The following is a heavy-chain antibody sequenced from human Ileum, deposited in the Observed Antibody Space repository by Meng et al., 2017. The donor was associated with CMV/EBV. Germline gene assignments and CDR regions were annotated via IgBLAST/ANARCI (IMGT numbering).Heavy chain of an antibody. V-gene: IGHV4-31*02. CDR1: GGYY. CDR2: IYNSGST. J-gene: IGHJ3*02. Sequence: GGYYWSWFRQQPGKGLEWIGYIYNSGSTYYHPSLKSRVTISADTSKNQFSLKLSSVTAADTAVHYCARGVHNYDDGSGYQVLDGFDIWGRGTMVTVSS. D-gene: IGHD3-22*01. CDR3: ARGVHNYDDGSGYQVLDGFDI.